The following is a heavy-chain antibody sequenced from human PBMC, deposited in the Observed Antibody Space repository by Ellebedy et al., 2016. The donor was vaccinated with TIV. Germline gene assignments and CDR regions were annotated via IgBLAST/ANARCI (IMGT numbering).Heavy chain of an antibody. J-gene: IGHJ4*02. D-gene: IGHD6-19*01. Sequence: GESLKISCAASGFTFNSYAMSWVLQAPGKGLEWVSTISHTGSRTYYANSVEGRFIISRDNSKRTLYLQMNSLRAEDTAVYYCAKGRGGGSDSSAPRYYFDSWGLGTLVTVSS. CDR2: ISHTGSRT. CDR3: AKGRGGGSDSSAPRYYFDS. V-gene: IGHV3-23*01. CDR1: GFTFNSYA.